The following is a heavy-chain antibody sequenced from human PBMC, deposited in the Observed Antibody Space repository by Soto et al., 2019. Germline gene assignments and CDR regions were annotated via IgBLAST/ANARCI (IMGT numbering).Heavy chain of an antibody. V-gene: IGHV1-46*01. CDR2: INPSGGST. Sequence: VASVKVSCKASGYTFTSYYMHWVRQAPGQGLEWMGIINPSGGSTSYAQKFQGRVTMTRDTSTSTVYMELSSLRSEDTAVYYCAREADKLRFLEWLHNWFDPWGQGTLVTVSS. CDR1: GYTFTSYY. D-gene: IGHD3-3*01. CDR3: AREADKLRFLEWLHNWFDP. J-gene: IGHJ5*02.